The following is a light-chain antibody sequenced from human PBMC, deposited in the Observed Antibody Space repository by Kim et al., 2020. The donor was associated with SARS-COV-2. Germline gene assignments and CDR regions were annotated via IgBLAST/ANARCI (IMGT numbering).Light chain of an antibody. CDR1: QDIRKD. Sequence: GDRITITCQASQDIRKDLNWFQQKPGKAPKLLIYGASNLQVGVPSRFSGSGSGTRFVFTNSSLQPEDIATYYCQQYGVFPITFGQGTRLEIK. CDR3: QQYGVFPIT. J-gene: IGKJ5*01. CDR2: GAS. V-gene: IGKV1-33*01.